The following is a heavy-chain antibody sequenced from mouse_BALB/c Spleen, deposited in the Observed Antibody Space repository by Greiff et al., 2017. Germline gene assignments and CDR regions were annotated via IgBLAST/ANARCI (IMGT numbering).Heavy chain of an antibody. Sequence: VQLQQSGAELMKPGASVKISCKATGYTFSSYWIEWVKQRPGHGLEWIGEILPGSGSTNYNEKFKGKATFTADTSSNTAYMQLSSLTSEDSAVYYCARDTTVVAEAMDYWGQGTSVTVSS. CDR2: ILPGSGST. J-gene: IGHJ4*01. CDR1: GYTFSSYW. V-gene: IGHV1-9*01. D-gene: IGHD1-1*01. CDR3: ARDTTVVAEAMDY.